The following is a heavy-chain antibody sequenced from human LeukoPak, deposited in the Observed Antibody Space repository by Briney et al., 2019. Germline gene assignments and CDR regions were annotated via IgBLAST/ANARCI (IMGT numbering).Heavy chain of an antibody. CDR1: GFTFDDYG. J-gene: IGHJ4*02. Sequence: RPGGSLRLSCAASGFTFDDYGMSWVRQAPGKGLEWVSGINWNGGSTGYADSVKGRFTISRDNAKNSLYLQMNSLRAEDTALYYCARGGLPTIFGVVIIKKLDYWGQGTLVTVSS. CDR2: INWNGGST. D-gene: IGHD3-3*01. CDR3: ARGGLPTIFGVVIIKKLDY. V-gene: IGHV3-20*04.